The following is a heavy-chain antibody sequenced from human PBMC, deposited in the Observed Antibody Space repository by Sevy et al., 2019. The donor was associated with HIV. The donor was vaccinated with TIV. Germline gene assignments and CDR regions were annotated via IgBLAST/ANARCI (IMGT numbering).Heavy chain of an antibody. V-gene: IGHV3-23*01. J-gene: IGHJ6*03. D-gene: IGHD3-22*01. CDR2: ISGSGTRT. CDR3: GKGGGGHYDPDEIGYYFYYYNMDV. Sequence: GGSLRLSCAVSEFSFDSYGMTWVRQAPGKGLEWVSGISGSGTRTYYADSVKGRFSISRDNSKNRLYLQMNSLRSEDTAIYCCGKGGGGHYDPDEIGYYFYYYNMDVWGKGTTVTVSS. CDR1: EFSFDSYG.